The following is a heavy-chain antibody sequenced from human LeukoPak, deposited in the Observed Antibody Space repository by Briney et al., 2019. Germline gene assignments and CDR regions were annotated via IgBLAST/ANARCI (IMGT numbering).Heavy chain of an antibody. CDR1: GESFSGYY. V-gene: IGHV4-34*01. Sequence: SETLSLTCAVYGESFSGYYWSWIRQPPGKGLEWIVEINHSGSTNYNPSLKSRVTISVDTSKNQFSLKLSSVTAADTAVYYCARVPGYRGCSSTSCYRVGYYFDYWGQGTLVTVSS. J-gene: IGHJ4*02. D-gene: IGHD2-2*02. CDR3: ARVPGYRGCSSTSCYRVGYYFDY. CDR2: INHSGST.